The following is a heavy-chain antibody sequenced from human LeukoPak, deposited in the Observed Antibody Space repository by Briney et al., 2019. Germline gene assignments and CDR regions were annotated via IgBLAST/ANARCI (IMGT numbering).Heavy chain of an antibody. J-gene: IGHJ4*02. CDR3: AKDRGVSRGLKE. CDR1: GRTFSHYA. V-gene: IGHV3-23*01. D-gene: IGHD3-10*01. CDR2: MSGSGRST. Sequence: GWSLTLSCPASGRTFSHYAMSGVGQARWKGGAWVSAMSGSGRSTYYADSVKGRFTISRDNSKNTLYLQMNSLRAEDTALYYGAKDRGVSRGLKEWGQGTLVTVSS.